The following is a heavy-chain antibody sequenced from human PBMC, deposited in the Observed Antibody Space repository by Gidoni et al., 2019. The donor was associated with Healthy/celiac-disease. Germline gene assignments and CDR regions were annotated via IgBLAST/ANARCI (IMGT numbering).Heavy chain of an antibody. V-gene: IGHV3-23*01. CDR3: AKDPRAIIAVAGTYFDL. CDR2: ISGSGGST. CDR1: GFTFSSSA. J-gene: IGHJ2*01. D-gene: IGHD6-19*01. Sequence: EVQLLESGGGLVQPRGSLSLSCAASGFTFSSSAMSWVRQAPGKGLAWVSAISGSGGSTYYADSVKGRFTISRDNSKNTLYLQMNSLRAEDTAVYYCAKDPRAIIAVAGTYFDLWGRGTLVTVSS.